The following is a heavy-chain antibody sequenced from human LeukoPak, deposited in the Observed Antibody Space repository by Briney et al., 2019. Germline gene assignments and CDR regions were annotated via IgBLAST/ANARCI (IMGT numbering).Heavy chain of an antibody. CDR3: GRDEGNTGWYTFDY. CDR1: GDSVSSNNGA. Sequence: PSQTLSLTCVISGDSVSSNNGAWNWIRQSPSRGLEWLGRTYYRSKWYNDYAVSMKGRITINPDTSKNQFSLQLNSVTPEDTAVYYCGRDEGNTGWYTFDYWGQGTLVTVSS. J-gene: IGHJ4*02. CDR2: TYYRSKWYN. V-gene: IGHV6-1*01. D-gene: IGHD6-19*01.